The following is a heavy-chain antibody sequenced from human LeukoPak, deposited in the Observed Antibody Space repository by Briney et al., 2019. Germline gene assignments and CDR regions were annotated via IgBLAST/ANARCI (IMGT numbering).Heavy chain of an antibody. CDR3: ARPGEDDLFLFDP. D-gene: IGHD7-27*01. J-gene: IGHJ4*01. Sequence: SETLSLTCTVSGGSISSYYWSWIRQPPGRGLEYIGYIYYSGGTNYNPSLKSRVTLSVDTSKNQFSLKLSSVTPADTAVYYCARPGEDDLFLFDPWGQGTLV. V-gene: IGHV4-59*08. CDR2: IYYSGGT. CDR1: GGSISSYY.